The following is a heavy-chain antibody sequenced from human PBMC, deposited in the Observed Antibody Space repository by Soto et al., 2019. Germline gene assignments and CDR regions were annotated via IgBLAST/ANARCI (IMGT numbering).Heavy chain of an antibody. V-gene: IGHV1-3*01. J-gene: IGHJ4*02. CDR2: INVGNGKS. D-gene: IGHD2-2*01. CDR1: GYSFTSYA. CDR3: VRAAYASTCENYFDF. Sequence: QVQIVQSGAEAKKPGASVKVSCRTSGYSFTSYALHWVRQAPGQRLEWMGWINVGNGKSIYSQKFRGRVTITRDRSASTGYVELSRLRFEDSAVYYCVRAAYASTCENYFDFWGQGTLVTVSS.